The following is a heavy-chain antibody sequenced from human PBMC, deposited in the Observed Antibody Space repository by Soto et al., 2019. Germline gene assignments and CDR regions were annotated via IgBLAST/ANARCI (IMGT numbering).Heavy chain of an antibody. J-gene: IGHJ4*02. D-gene: IGHD3-22*01. CDR1: GYTFTSYG. V-gene: IGHV1-18*01. CDR2: ISAYNGST. Sequence: ASVKVSCKASGYTFTSYGISWVRQAPGQGLEWMGWISAYNGSTNYAQKLQGRVTMTTDTSTSTAYMELRSLRSDDTAVYYCARYYYDSSGYYHFDYWGQGTLVTVSS. CDR3: ARYYYDSSGYYHFDY.